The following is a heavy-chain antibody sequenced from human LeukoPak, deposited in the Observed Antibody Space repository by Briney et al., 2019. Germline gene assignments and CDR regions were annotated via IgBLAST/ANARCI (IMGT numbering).Heavy chain of an antibody. CDR1: GFTFSSYA. CDR2: ISSNGGST. V-gene: IGHV3-64*01. D-gene: IGHD3-9*01. J-gene: IGHJ4*02. Sequence: GGSLRLSCAASGFTFSSYAMHWVRQAPGKGLEYVSAISSNGGSTYYANSVKGRFTISRDNSKNTLYLQMGSLRAEDMAVYYCARVPTAHYDILTGLDYWGQGTLVTVSS. CDR3: ARVPTAHYDILTGLDY.